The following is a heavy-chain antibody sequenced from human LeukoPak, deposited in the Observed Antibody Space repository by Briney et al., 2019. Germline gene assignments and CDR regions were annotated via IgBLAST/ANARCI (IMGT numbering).Heavy chain of an antibody. CDR3: ARVRNQLLSFDY. Sequence: SETLSLTCTVSGGPISSGDYYWSWIRQPPGKVLEWIGYIYYSGSTYYNPSLKSRVTISVDTSKNQFSLKLSSVTAADTAVYYCARVRNQLLSFDYWGQGTLVTVSS. V-gene: IGHV4-30-4*01. CDR2: IYYSGST. J-gene: IGHJ4*02. D-gene: IGHD2-2*01. CDR1: GGPISSGDYY.